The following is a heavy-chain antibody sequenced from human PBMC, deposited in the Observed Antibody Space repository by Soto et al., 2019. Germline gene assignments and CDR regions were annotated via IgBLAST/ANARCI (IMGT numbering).Heavy chain of an antibody. D-gene: IGHD3-10*01. J-gene: IGHJ6*02. V-gene: IGHV1-69*01. CDR1: GDTFKNCV. CDR2: IIPLFGTT. Sequence: QVQVVQSGVEVRRPGSSVKVSCKASGDTFKNCVISWVRQAPGQGLEWMGGIIPLFGTTDFAQRFQGRLTITTDESTTTAYMELSRLRSEGTATYYCAAELGFGKLSVVWGQGTPVIVSS. CDR3: AAELGFGKLSVV.